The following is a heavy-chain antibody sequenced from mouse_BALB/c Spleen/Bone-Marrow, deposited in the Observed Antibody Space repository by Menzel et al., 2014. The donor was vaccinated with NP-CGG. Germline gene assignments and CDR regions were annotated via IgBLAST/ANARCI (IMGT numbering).Heavy chain of an antibody. D-gene: IGHD1-1*01. CDR1: GFTFSGFG. Sequence: EVQLQESGGGLVQPGGSRKLSCAASGFTFSGFGMHWVRQAPEKGLEWVAYISRGSSTIYYADTVKGRFTISRDNPKNTLFLQMTSLRSEDTAMYYCARSGITTGSYWYFDIWGAGTTVTVSP. J-gene: IGHJ1*01. V-gene: IGHV5-17*02. CDR3: ARSGITTGSYWYFDI. CDR2: ISRGSSTI.